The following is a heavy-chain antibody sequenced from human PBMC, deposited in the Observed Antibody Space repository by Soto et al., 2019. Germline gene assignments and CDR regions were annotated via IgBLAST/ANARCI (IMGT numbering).Heavy chain of an antibody. V-gene: IGHV1-69*13. Sequence: SVKVSCKASGGTFSSYAISWVRQAPGQGLEWMGGIIPIFGTANYAQKFQGRVTITADESTSTAYMELSSLRSEDTAVYYCARCRRPYSSSSSGYYYYGMDVWGQGTTVTVSS. J-gene: IGHJ6*02. CDR1: GGTFSSYA. CDR3: ARCRRPYSSSSSGYYYYGMDV. D-gene: IGHD6-6*01. CDR2: IIPIFGTA.